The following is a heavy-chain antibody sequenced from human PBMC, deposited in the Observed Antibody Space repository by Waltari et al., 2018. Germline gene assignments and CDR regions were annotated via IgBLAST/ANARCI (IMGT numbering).Heavy chain of an antibody. Sequence: EVQLVESGGGLVKPGGSLRLSCAASGFTFSSYSMNWVRQAPGKGLEWVSSIRSSSNYIYYADSVKGLFTIFRDNAKHSLFLQMNSLRAEDTAVYYCARDFTSWGFDYWGQGTLVTVSS. CDR3: ARDFTSWGFDY. V-gene: IGHV3-21*01. CDR1: GFTFSSYS. D-gene: IGHD2-2*01. J-gene: IGHJ4*02. CDR2: IRSSSNYI.